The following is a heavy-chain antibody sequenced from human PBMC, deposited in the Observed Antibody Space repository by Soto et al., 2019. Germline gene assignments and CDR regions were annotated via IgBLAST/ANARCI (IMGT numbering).Heavy chain of an antibody. D-gene: IGHD3-22*01. Sequence: SETLSPTCTVSGGSISSNIYHWGCVSQPPGKGLEWIGNIHYSGSTYYDSSLKSRVTISVDTSKNQFSLRLSSVTAADTAVYYCASQHYYDSSGYYVGYWGQGTLVTVS. V-gene: IGHV4-39*01. CDR1: GGSISSNIYH. J-gene: IGHJ4*02. CDR3: ASQHYYDSSGYYVGY. CDR2: IHYSGST.